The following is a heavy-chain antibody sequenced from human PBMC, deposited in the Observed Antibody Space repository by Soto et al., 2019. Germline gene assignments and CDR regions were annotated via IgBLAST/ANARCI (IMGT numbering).Heavy chain of an antibody. CDR2: IGTAGDT. Sequence: PGGSLRLSCAASGFTFSSYDMHWFRQATGKGLEWVSAIGTAGDTYYPGSVKGRFTISRENAKNSLYLQMNSLRAGDTAVYYCARAPPGVPYYYGMDVWGQGTTVTV. CDR1: GFTFSSYD. CDR3: ARAPPGVPYYYGMDV. V-gene: IGHV3-13*01. J-gene: IGHJ6*02. D-gene: IGHD2-2*01.